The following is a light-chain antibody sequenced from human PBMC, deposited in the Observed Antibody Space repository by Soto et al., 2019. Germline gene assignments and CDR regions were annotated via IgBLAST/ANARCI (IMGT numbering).Light chain of an antibody. CDR1: QSVSSGY. Sequence: EIVLTQSPGPLYLSQGERATLSCRASQSVSSGYLAWYQHKPGQAPRLLIFGTSSRATGIPDRFSGSGSGTDLTLTISRPEPEDFAVYYCQQYGSSPYTFGQGTKLEIK. V-gene: IGKV3-20*01. CDR2: GTS. CDR3: QQYGSSPYT. J-gene: IGKJ2*01.